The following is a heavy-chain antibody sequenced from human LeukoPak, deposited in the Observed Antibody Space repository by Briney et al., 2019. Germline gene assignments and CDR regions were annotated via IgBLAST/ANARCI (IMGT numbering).Heavy chain of an antibody. J-gene: IGHJ4*02. V-gene: IGHV4-59*01. CDR2: IYYSGST. D-gene: IGHD6-19*01. CDR3: ARGAHSSGWLPFDY. Sequence: PSETLSLTCTVSGGSISSYYWSWIRQPPGKGLEWIGYIYYSGSTNYNPSLKSRVTISVDTSKNQFSLKLSSVTAADTAVYYCARGAHSSGWLPFDYWGQGTLVTVSS. CDR1: GGSISSYY.